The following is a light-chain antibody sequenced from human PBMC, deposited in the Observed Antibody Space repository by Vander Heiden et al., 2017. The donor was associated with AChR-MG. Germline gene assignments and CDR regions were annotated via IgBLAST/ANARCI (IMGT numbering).Light chain of an antibody. J-gene: IGKJ5*01. Sequence: GDRVTITCRASQGISTYLAWYQQKPGKVPKLLIYGASSLRSGVPPRFSGSGSGTDFTLTISSLQPEDVATYYCQKDHTAPITFGQGTRLEIK. CDR2: GAS. CDR1: QGISTY. V-gene: IGKV1-27*01. CDR3: QKDHTAPIT.